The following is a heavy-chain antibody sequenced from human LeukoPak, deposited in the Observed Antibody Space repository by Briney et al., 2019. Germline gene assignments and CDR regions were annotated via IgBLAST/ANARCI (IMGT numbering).Heavy chain of an antibody. CDR2: ISGSGGST. V-gene: IGHV3-23*01. Sequence: GGSLRHSCAASGFTFSNYAMTWVRQAPGKGLECVSGISGSGGSTYYADSVKGRFTISRDNSKNTLFLQMNSLRAEDTAVYYCAKSGREYCSGGSCYPSASDYYYYMDVWGKGTTVTVSS. J-gene: IGHJ6*03. D-gene: IGHD2-15*01. CDR1: GFTFSNYA. CDR3: AKSGREYCSGGSCYPSASDYYYYMDV.